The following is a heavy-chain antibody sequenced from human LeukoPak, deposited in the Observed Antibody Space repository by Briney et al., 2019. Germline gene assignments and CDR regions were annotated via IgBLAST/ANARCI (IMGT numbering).Heavy chain of an antibody. CDR3: AKVFAGDNYYDSSGYYSASFDY. Sequence: TYYADYGKGRFTVSRDNSKNTLYLLTNSLRAEDTAVYYCAKVFAGDNYYDSSGYYSASFDYWGQGTLVTVSS. D-gene: IGHD3-22*01. V-gene: IGHV3-23*01. J-gene: IGHJ4*02. CDR2: T.